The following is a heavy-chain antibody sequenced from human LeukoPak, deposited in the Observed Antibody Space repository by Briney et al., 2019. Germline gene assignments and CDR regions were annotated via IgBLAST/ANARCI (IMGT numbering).Heavy chain of an antibody. CDR2: INPNSGGT. V-gene: IGHV1-2*02. CDR1: GYTFTGYY. Sequence: ASVKVSCKASGYTFTGYYMHWVRRAPGQGLEWMGWINPNSGGTNYAQKFQGRVTMTRDTSISTAYMELSRLRSDDTAVYYCARGTAMVTDAFDIWGQGTMVTVSS. CDR3: ARGTAMVTDAFDI. D-gene: IGHD5-18*01. J-gene: IGHJ3*02.